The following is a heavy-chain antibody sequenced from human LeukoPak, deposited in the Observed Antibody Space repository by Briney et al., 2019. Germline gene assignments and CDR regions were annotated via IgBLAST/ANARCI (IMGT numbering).Heavy chain of an antibody. CDR1: GGSISSSSYY. V-gene: IGHV4-39*07. Sequence: PSETLSLTCTVSGGSISSSSYYWGWIRQPPGKGLEWIGSIYYSGSTYYNPSLKSRVTISVDTSKNQFSLKLSSVTAADTAVYYCATRPSGSYYASGPLRGMDVWGQGTTVTVSS. CDR2: IYYSGST. J-gene: IGHJ6*02. D-gene: IGHD1-26*01. CDR3: ATRPSGSYYASGPLRGMDV.